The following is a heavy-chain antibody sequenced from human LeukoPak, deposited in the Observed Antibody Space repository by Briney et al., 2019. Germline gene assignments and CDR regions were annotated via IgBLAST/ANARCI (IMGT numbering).Heavy chain of an antibody. CDR1: GGSIRSSTYY. Sequence: PSETLSLTCTVSGGSIRSSTYYWGWIRQPPGKVLESIGSIYYSGSTYYNPSLKSRVTISVDTSKNQFSLKLSSVTAADTAVYYCARTSFRDYVGCFDPWGQGTLVTVSS. CDR2: IYYSGST. J-gene: IGHJ5*02. D-gene: IGHD4-23*01. V-gene: IGHV4-39*01. CDR3: ARTSFRDYVGCFDP.